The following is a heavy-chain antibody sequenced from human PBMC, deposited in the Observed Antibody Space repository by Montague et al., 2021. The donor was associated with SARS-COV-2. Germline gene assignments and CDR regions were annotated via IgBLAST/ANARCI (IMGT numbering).Heavy chain of an antibody. CDR1: GGSFSNYY. J-gene: IGHJ3*02. V-gene: IGHV4-34*01. CDR2: VNQSGTT. Sequence: SETLSLTCAISGGSFSNYYWSWIRQPPGKGLEWIGEVNQSGTTIYNPSVKSGVTISEDTSKNQFYLRLNSVTAADTAVYYCARGRGPVVVPGAGPAGRDFGIWGQGTMVTVSS. CDR3: ARGRGPVVVPGAGPAGRDFGI. D-gene: IGHD2-2*01.